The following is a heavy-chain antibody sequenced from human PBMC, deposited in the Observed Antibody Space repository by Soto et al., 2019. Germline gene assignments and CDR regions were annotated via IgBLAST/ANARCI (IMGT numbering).Heavy chain of an antibody. V-gene: IGHV1-69*13. Sequence: SVKVSCKASGGTFYTYTFSWVRQAPGQGLEWMGSITPIYPTTNYAERFQGRLAITADGSTHTAYMDLTSLTSEDTAVYYCARIPRYSFPTSDDLDSWGQGTLVTVSS. CDR2: ITPIYPTT. D-gene: IGHD5-18*01. J-gene: IGHJ4*02. CDR3: ARIPRYSFPTSDDLDS. CDR1: GGTFYTYT.